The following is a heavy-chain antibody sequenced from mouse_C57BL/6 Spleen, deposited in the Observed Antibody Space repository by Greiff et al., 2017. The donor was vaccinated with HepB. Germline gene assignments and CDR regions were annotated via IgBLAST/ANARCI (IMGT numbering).Heavy chain of an antibody. Sequence: EVKVVESGGDLVKPGGSLKLSCAASGFTFSSYGMSWVRQTPDKRLEWVATISSGGSYTYYPDSVKGRFTISRDNAKNTLYLQMSSLKSEDTAMYYCARIPNWDGWYFDVWGTGTTVTVSS. D-gene: IGHD4-1*01. J-gene: IGHJ1*03. CDR3: ARIPNWDGWYFDV. CDR2: ISSGGSYT. V-gene: IGHV5-6*01. CDR1: GFTFSSYG.